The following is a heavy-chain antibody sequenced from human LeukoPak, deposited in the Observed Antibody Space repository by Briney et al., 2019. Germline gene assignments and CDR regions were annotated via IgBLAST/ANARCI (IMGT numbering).Heavy chain of an antibody. CDR2: ISYSGST. CDR3: ARGLDSGYDPFFDY. V-gene: IGHV4-59*01. J-gene: IGHJ4*02. D-gene: IGHD5-12*01. CDR1: GGSISSYC. Sequence: SETLSLTCTVSGGSISSYCWSWIRQSPGKGLEWIGYISYSGSTNYNPSLKSRVTISVDTSKNQFSLKLSSVTAADTAVYYCARGLDSGYDPFFDYWGQGTLVTVSS.